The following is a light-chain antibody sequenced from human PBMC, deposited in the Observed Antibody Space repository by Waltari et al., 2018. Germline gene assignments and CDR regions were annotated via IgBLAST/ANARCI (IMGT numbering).Light chain of an antibody. CDR1: SGAVPSHPS. Sequence: QTVVTQEPSFSVSPEGTVTLTSGLNSGAVPSHPSPSWYQQTPGRAPRTLFYSTNTRSSGVPDRFSASILGNKAALTITGAQADDDSTYFCVLYMGSGILQFGGGTKLIVL. V-gene: IGLV8-61*01. CDR2: STN. CDR3: VLYMGSGILQ. J-gene: IGLJ3*02.